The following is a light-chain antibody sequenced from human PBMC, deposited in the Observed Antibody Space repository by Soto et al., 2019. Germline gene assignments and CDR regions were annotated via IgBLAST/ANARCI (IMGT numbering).Light chain of an antibody. J-gene: IGLJ1*01. CDR1: SSDVGGYNY. CDR2: DVS. Sequence: QSVLTQPASVSGSPGQSITISCTGTSSDVGGYNYVSWYQQHPGKAPKLMIYDVSNRPSGVSNRFSASKSGNTASLTISGLQAEDEADYYCGSYTSSSTYVFGTGTKLTVL. V-gene: IGLV2-14*01. CDR3: GSYTSSSTYV.